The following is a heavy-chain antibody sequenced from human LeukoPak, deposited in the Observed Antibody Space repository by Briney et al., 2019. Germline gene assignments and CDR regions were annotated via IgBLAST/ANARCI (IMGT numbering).Heavy chain of an antibody. CDR3: ARGSVRRVGATGAFDI. V-gene: IGHV1-18*01. CDR1: GYTFTSYG. J-gene: IGHJ3*02. CDR2: ISAYNGNT. D-gene: IGHD1-26*01. Sequence: GASVKVSCKASGYTFTSYGISWVRQAPGQGLEWMGWISAYNGNTNYAQKLQGRVTMTTDTSTSTAYMELRSLRSDDTAVNYCARGSVRRVGATGAFDIWGQGTMVTVSS.